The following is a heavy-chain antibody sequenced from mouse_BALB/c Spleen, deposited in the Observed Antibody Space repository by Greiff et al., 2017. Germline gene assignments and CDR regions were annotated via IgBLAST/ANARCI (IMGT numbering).Heavy chain of an antibody. CDR1: GFAFSSYD. J-gene: IGHJ2*01. D-gene: IGHD2-1*01. CDR3: ARNLLDYFDY. V-gene: IGHV5-12-1*01. CDR2: ISSGGGST. Sequence: EVKLEESGGGLVKPGGSLKLSCAASGFAFSSYDMSWVRQTPEKRLEWVAYISSGGGSTYYPDTVKGRFTISRDNAKNTLYLQMSSLKSEDTAMYYCARNLLDYFDYWGQGTTLTVSS.